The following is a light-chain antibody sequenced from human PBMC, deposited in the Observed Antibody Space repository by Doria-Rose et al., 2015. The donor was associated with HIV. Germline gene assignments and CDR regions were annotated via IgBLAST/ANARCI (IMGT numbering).Light chain of an antibody. J-gene: IGKJ3*01. Sequence: TQSPESLDMSLGERATLNCKFNQSLLYTSKNYLAWYQQMPGQPPKLLIYWASTRQSGVPARFSGSGSGTDFTLTISSLEAEDVAVYYCQQYYDTPSFGPGTTVDIK. CDR2: WAS. CDR1: QSLLYTSKNY. CDR3: QQYYDTPS. V-gene: IGKV4-1*01.